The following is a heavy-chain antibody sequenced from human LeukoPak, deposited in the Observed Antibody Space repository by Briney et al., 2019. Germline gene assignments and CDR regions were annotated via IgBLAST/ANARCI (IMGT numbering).Heavy chain of an antibody. V-gene: IGHV7-4-1*02. CDR2: INTNTGNP. J-gene: IGHJ6*02. CDR1: GYTFASYA. D-gene: IGHD3-10*01. Sequence: ASVKVSCKASGYTFASYAMNWVRQAPGQGLEWMGWINTNTGNPTYAQGFTGRFVFSLDTSVSTAYLQISSLKAEDTAVYYCARGPYGSGGGGMDVWGQGTTVTVSS. CDR3: ARGPYGSGGGGMDV.